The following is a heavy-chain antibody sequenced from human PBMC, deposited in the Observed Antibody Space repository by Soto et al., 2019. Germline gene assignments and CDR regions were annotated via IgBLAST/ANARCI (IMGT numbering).Heavy chain of an antibody. J-gene: IGHJ4*02. CDR1: GFTFSSYA. Sequence: PGGSLRLACAASGFTFSSYAMAWVRQAPGKGLEKVSTIRASGTSTYYADSVEGRFSISRDNSKNTLYLQMNSLRAEFTAVYYCAKEWSDARTREKCGLVDYWGQGA. D-gene: IGHD2-8*01. CDR3: AKEWSDARTREKCGLVDY. CDR2: IRASGTST. V-gene: IGHV3-23*01.